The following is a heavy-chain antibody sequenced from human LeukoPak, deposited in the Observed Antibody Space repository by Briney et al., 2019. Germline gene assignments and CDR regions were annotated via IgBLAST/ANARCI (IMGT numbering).Heavy chain of an antibody. CDR2: ITSTSSTI. CDR1: GFTFNNYN. V-gene: IGHV3-48*01. D-gene: IGHD6-13*01. CDR3: AREAAAGSGTFDY. J-gene: IGHJ4*02. Sequence: PGGSLRLSCTASGFTFNNYNMNWVRQAPGKGLEWVSYITSTSSTIYYADSVKGRFTISRDNSKNTLYLQMNSLRAEDTAVYYCAREAAAGSGTFDYWGQGTLVTVSS.